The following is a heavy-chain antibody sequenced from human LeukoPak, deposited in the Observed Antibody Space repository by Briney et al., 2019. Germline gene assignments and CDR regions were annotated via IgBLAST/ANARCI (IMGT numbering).Heavy chain of an antibody. CDR2: INPSGGST. V-gene: IGHV1-46*01. CDR3: ARGPPREYYGSGSYDY. CDR1: GYTFTSYY. D-gene: IGHD3-10*01. Sequence: ASVKVSCKASGYTFTSYYMHWVRQAPGQGLEWMGIINPSGGSTSYAQKFQGRVTMTRDTSTSTVYMELSSLRSEDTAVYYCARGPPREYYGSGSYDYWGQGALVTVSS. J-gene: IGHJ4*02.